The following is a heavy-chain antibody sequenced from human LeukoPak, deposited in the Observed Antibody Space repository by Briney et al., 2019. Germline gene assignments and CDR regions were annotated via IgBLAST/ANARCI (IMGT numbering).Heavy chain of an antibody. CDR2: IKQDGSEK. CDR3: ARDRAFYSSGYPYYYYYYMDV. Sequence: GGSLRLSCAASGFTFSSYWMSWVRQAPGKGLEWVANIKQDGSEKYYVDSVKGRFTISRDNAKNSLYLQMNSLRAEDTAVYYCARDRAFYSSGYPYYYYYYMDVWGKGTTVTVS. CDR1: GFTFSSYW. J-gene: IGHJ6*03. D-gene: IGHD3-22*01. V-gene: IGHV3-7*01.